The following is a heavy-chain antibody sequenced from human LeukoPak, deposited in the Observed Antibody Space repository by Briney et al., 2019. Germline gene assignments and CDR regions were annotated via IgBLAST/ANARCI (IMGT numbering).Heavy chain of an antibody. CDR3: ARLLPARDGLRFLEWGYYGMDV. J-gene: IGHJ6*02. CDR1: GYTFTGYG. Sequence: ASVKVSCKASGYTFTGYGISWVRQAPGQGLEWMGWISAYNGNTNYAQKLQGRVTMTTDTSTSTAYMELRSLRSDDTAVYYCARLLPARDGLRFLEWGYYGMDVWGQGTTVTVSS. D-gene: IGHD3-3*01. V-gene: IGHV1-18*01. CDR2: ISAYNGNT.